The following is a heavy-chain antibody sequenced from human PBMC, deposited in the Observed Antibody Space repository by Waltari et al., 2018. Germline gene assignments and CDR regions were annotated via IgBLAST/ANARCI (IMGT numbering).Heavy chain of an antibody. D-gene: IGHD2-21*02. CDR3: AKDPLETMVVTYSLTD. J-gene: IGHJ4*02. CDR1: GFTFSSYA. V-gene: IGHV3-23*01. Sequence: EVQLLESGGGLVQPGGSLRLSCAASGFTFSSYAMSWVRQAPGKGLEWVSAISGSGGSTYYADSVKGRFTISRDNSKNTLYLQMNSLRAEDTAVYYCAKDPLETMVVTYSLTDWGQGTLVTVSS. CDR2: ISGSGGST.